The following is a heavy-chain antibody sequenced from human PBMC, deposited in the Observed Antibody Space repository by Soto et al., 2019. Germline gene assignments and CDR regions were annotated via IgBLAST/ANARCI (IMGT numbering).Heavy chain of an antibody. CDR2: MYFSGFYSGST. Sequence: SETLSLTCTVFGGSMSSSSYYWGWIRQPPGKGLEWIANMYFSGFYSGSTSYNPSLKSRVTISVDTSKNQFSLQVSSVTAADTAVYYCARGFDILTFGFCLDYWGQGTLVTVSS. J-gene: IGHJ4*02. V-gene: IGHV4-39*01. CDR3: ARGFDILTFGFCLDY. CDR1: GGSMSSSSYY. D-gene: IGHD3-9*01.